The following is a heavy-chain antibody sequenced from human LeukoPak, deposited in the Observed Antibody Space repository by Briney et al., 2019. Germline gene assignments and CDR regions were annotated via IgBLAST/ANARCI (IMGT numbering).Heavy chain of an antibody. V-gene: IGHV4-34*01. D-gene: IGHD5-18*01. Sequence: SETLSLTCAVYGGSFSGYYWSWIRQPPGKGLEWIGEINHSGSTNYNPSLKSRVTISVDTSKNQFSLKLSSVTAADTAVYYCARMDTARTLDYWGQGTLVTVSS. CDR1: GGSFSGYY. CDR2: INHSGST. J-gene: IGHJ4*02. CDR3: ARMDTARTLDY.